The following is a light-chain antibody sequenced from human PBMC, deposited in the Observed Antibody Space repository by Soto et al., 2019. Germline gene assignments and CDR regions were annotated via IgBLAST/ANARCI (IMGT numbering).Light chain of an antibody. V-gene: IGKV3-15*01. Sequence: EIVVTQSPATLSVSPGERATLSCRASQIVSSYFAWYQQKPGQAPRLLIYGSSTRATGIPARFSGSGSGTEFTLTISSLQSEDFAVYYCQQYKNWPPITFGQGTRLDNK. CDR3: QQYKNWPPIT. J-gene: IGKJ5*01. CDR1: QIVSSY. CDR2: GSS.